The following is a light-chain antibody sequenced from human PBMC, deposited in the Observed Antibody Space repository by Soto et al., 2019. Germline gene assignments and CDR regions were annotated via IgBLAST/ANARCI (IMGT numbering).Light chain of an antibody. CDR2: DAS. J-gene: IGKJ5*01. CDR3: HQGRT. Sequence: EVVLTQSPATLSVSPGERATLSCRASQNIDTYLAWYQQKPGQAPRLLIDDASSRATGIPARFSGRGSGTDFTLTIYNLEPEDFAVYYCHQGRTFGQGTRVDFK. V-gene: IGKV3-11*01. CDR1: QNIDTY.